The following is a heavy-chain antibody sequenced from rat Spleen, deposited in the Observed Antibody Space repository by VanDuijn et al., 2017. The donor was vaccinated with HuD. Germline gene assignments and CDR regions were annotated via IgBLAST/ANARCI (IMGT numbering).Heavy chain of an antibody. CDR1: GLTFNDHY. CDR2: ISYEGIRT. J-gene: IGHJ2*01. V-gene: IGHV5-22*01. Sequence: EVQLVESGGGLVQPGRSMKLSCAASGLTFNDHYMAWVRQAPKKGLEWVASISYEGIRTYYGDTVKGRFTASRDNAKSTLYLQMDSLRSEDTATYYCARLDRRIRGFDYWGQGVMVTVSS. CDR3: ARLDRRIRGFDY. D-gene: IGHD4-3*01.